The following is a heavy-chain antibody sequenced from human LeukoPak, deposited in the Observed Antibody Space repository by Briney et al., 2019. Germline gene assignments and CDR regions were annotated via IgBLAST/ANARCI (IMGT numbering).Heavy chain of an antibody. CDR1: GLTFSSFE. V-gene: IGHV3-48*03. D-gene: IGHD6-13*01. J-gene: IGHJ4*02. CDR3: ASSRGSWPDYFDY. Sequence: GGSLRLSCAASGLTFSSFEMNWVRQAPGKGLEWLSYISSSEDSIYYADSVKGRFTISRDNAKNSLYLQMNSLRAEDTAVYYCASSRGSWPDYFDYWGQGTLVTVSS. CDR2: ISSSEDSI.